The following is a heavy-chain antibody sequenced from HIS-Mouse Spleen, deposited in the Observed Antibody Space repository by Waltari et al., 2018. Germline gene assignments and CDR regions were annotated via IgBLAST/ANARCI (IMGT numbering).Heavy chain of an antibody. Sequence: QVTLRESGPALVKPTQTLTLTCTCSGFSLSTSGMCVSWIRKPPGKALDWLARLDWDDDKYYSTSLKTRLTISRDTSKNQVVLTMTNMDPLDTATYYCARIAEGYTSGWYAFDYWGQGTLVTVSS. V-gene: IGHV2-70*15. D-gene: IGHD6-19*01. J-gene: IGHJ4*02. CDR3: ARIAEGYTSGWYAFDY. CDR2: LDWDDDK. CDR1: GFSLSTSGMC.